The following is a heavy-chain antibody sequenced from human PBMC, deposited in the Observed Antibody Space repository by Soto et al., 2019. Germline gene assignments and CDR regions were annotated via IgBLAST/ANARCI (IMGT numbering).Heavy chain of an antibody. D-gene: IGHD2-2*02. J-gene: IGHJ5*02. V-gene: IGHV1-8*01. CDR1: GYTFTTYD. Sequence: ASVKFSCKASGYTFTTYDINWVRQAPGQGLEWLGWMDPNSGSTGYAQNFQGRITMTRNISRNTAHMELSSLRSEDTAVYYCAREYCSSTSCYMGWFDPWGQGTLVTVSS. CDR2: MDPNSGST. CDR3: AREYCSSTSCYMGWFDP.